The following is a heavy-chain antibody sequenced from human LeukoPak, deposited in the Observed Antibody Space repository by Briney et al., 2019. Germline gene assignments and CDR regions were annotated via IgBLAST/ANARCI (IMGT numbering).Heavy chain of an antibody. V-gene: IGHV3-23*01. CDR1: GFTISKFA. CDR3: AKPVVPVAKPSWFDP. D-gene: IGHD2-2*01. Sequence: PGGSLRLSCAVSGFTISKFAVSWVRQAPGKGLEWVSATAVIGNSTYYADSVQGRFSISTDTSKNTVYLQMNSLRVEDTAIYYCAKPVVPVAKPSWFDPWGQGTLVTVSS. CDR2: TAVIGNST. J-gene: IGHJ5*02.